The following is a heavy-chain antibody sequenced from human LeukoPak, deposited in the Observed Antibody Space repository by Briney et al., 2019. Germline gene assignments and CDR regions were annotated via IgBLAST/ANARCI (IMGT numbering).Heavy chain of an antibody. Sequence: ASVKVSCKASGYTFTSYYMHWVRQAPGQGLEWMGIINPSGGSTSYAQKFQGRVTMTRDTSTSTVYMELSSLRSEDTAVYYCARDDRSQRGWYYDPAYWFDPWGQGTLVTVSS. CDR3: ARDDRSQRGWYYDPAYWFDP. CDR2: INPSGGST. D-gene: IGHD3-3*01. CDR1: GYTFTSYY. J-gene: IGHJ5*02. V-gene: IGHV1-46*01.